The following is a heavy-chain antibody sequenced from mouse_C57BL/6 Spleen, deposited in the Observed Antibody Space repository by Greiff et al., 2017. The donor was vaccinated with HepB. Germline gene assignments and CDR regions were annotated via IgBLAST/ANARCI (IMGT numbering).Heavy chain of an antibody. CDR2: TDPANGNT. Sequence: EVQLQQSGAELVKPAASLKLSCTASGYNIKDIYIHWVKQRPEKGLERIRRTDPANGNTKYDPKFQGKATITADTSSNTAYLQLSSLTSEDTAVYYCSITTINAWGQGTTLTVSS. V-gene: IGHV14-3*02. D-gene: IGHD1-3*01. CDR1: GYNIKDIY. J-gene: IGHJ2*01. CDR3: SITTINA.